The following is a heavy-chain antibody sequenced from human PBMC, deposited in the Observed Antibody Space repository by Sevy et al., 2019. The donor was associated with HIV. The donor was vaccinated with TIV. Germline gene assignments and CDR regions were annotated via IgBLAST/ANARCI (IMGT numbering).Heavy chain of an antibody. CDR1: GFTFKNYA. CDR3: AKAYSGSYYIPYDAFDI. CDR2: VSSDGGIT. V-gene: IGHV3-30-3*01. J-gene: IGHJ3*02. D-gene: IGHD1-26*01. Sequence: GGSLRLSCAASGFTFKNYAMHWVRLAPGKGPEWVAVVSSDGGITYYADSVKGRFTISRDTSKTTVYLQMSSLRAEDTAVYYCAKAYSGSYYIPYDAFDIWGQWTMVTVSS.